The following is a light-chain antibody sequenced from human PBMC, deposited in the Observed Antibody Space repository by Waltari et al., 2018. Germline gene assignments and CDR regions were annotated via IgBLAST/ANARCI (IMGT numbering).Light chain of an antibody. V-gene: IGLV2-23*02. CDR3: CSYAGSWIWV. CDR1: NSDVGNYNL. J-gene: IGLJ3*02. CDR2: EVN. Sequence: QAALTQPASVSGSPGQSITISCTGSNSDVGNYNLVSWYQKHPGKAPKLIIYEVNNRPSGFSVRFSGFKTGNTASLTISGLQAEDEADYYCCSYAGSWIWVFGGGTELTVL.